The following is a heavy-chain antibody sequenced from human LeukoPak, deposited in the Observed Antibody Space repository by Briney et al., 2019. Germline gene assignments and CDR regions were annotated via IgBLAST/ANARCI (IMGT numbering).Heavy chain of an antibody. V-gene: IGHV3-23*01. CDR1: GFTFSSHA. J-gene: IGHJ4*02. Sequence: GGSLRLSCAASGFTFSSHAMSWVRQAPGKGLEWVSTISDSGAGTYYTDSVRGRFAISRDNSKNTLYLQVNSLRAEDTALYYCARAAYDSSGYLTLWGQGTLVTVSS. CDR3: ARAAYDSSGYLTL. D-gene: IGHD3-22*01. CDR2: ISDSGAGT.